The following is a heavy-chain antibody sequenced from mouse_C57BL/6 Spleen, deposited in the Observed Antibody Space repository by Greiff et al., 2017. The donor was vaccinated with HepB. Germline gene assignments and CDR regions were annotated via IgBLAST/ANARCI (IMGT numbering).Heavy chain of an antibody. V-gene: IGHV10-3*01. J-gene: IGHJ1*03. Sequence: VQLKESGGGLVQPKGSLKLSCAASGFTFNTYAMHWVRQAPGKGLEWVARIRSKSSNYATYYADSVKDRFTISRDDSQSMLDLQMNNLKTEDTAMYYCGRGGTGTWYFDVWGTGTTVTVSS. CDR1: GFTFNTYA. CDR2: IRSKSSNYAT. D-gene: IGHD4-1*01. CDR3: GRGGTGTWYFDV.